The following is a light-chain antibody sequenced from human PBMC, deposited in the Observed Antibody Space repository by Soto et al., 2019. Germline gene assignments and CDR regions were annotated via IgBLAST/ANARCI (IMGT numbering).Light chain of an antibody. V-gene: IGLV4-60*02. CDR1: SGHSSYI. CDR3: ETWDSNTHTV. CDR2: LEGSGSY. J-gene: IGLJ3*02. Sequence: QPVLTQSSSASASMGSSVKRTCTLSSGHSSYIIAWHQQQPGKAPRYLMKLEGSGSYNKGSGVPDRFSGSSSGADRYLTISNLQFEDEADYYCETWDSNTHTVFGGGTKVTVL.